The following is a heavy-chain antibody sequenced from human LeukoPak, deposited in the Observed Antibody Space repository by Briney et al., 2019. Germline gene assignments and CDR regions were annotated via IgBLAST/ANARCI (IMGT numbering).Heavy chain of an antibody. CDR1: GYSISSGYY. J-gene: IGHJ4*02. CDR3: ARVPVGYLETSTYYFDY. Sequence: SETLSLTCSVSGYSISSGYYWGWIRQPPGKGLEWIGSIYHSGSTYYIPSLKSRVTISVDTSKNQFSLKLSSVTAADTAVYYCARVPVGYLETSTYYFDYWGQGTLVTVSS. V-gene: IGHV4-38-2*02. CDR2: IYHSGST. D-gene: IGHD6-13*01.